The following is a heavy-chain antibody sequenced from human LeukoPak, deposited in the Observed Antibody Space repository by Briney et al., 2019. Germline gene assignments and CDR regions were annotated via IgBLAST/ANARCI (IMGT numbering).Heavy chain of an antibody. V-gene: IGHV3-30*04. J-gene: IGHJ4*02. CDR2: ISYDGSNK. D-gene: IGHD6-13*01. CDR3: ARGSGIAAAAPDY. CDR1: GFTFSSYA. Sequence: GRSLRLSCAASGFTFSSYAMHWVRQAPGKGLEWVAVISYDGSNKYYADSVKGRFTISRDNSKNTLYLQMNSLRAEDTAVYYCARGSGIAAAAPDYWGQGTLVTVSS.